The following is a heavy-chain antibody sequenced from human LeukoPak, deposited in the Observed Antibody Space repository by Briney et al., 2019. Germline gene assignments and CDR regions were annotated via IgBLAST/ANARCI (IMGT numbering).Heavy chain of an antibody. CDR3: ASNIAAAGTGFDY. D-gene: IGHD6-13*01. V-gene: IGHV3-21*01. Sequence: PGGSLRLSCAASGFTFSSYSMNWVRQAPGKGLEWVSSISSSSSYIYYADSVKGRFTISRDNAKNSLYLQMNSLRAEDTAVYYCASNIAAAGTGFDYWGQGSLVTVSS. CDR1: GFTFSSYS. CDR2: ISSSSSYI. J-gene: IGHJ4*02.